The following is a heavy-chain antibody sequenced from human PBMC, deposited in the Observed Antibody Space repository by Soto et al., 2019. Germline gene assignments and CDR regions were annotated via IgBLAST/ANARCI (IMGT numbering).Heavy chain of an antibody. D-gene: IGHD3-3*01. J-gene: IGHJ6*03. CDR2: IRSKGNNYAT. CDR1: GFTFSGSA. CDR3: SRQASDFWSGKPQYYMDV. V-gene: IGHV3-73*01. Sequence: EVQLVESGGGLVQPGGSLKLSCAASGFTFSGSAMHWVRQASGKGLEWVGRIRSKGNNYATAYGASLKGRFTISRDDSQNTAYLQMNSLNTDDTAVYYCSRQASDFWSGKPQYYMDVWGKGTTVTVAS.